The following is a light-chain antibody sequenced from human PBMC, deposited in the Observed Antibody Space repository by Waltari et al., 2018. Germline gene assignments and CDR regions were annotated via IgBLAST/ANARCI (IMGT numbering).Light chain of an antibody. Sequence: DIQMTQSPSSLSASVGDRVTITCQASQGVTKYVNWYQQKPGEAPNLLIYAASNLETGVPSRFSGSGFGTDFSFTISSLQPEDVGTYFCQQYDNLPVTFGGGTKV. CDR3: QQYDNLPVT. J-gene: IGKJ4*01. CDR2: AAS. CDR1: QGVTKY. V-gene: IGKV1-33*01.